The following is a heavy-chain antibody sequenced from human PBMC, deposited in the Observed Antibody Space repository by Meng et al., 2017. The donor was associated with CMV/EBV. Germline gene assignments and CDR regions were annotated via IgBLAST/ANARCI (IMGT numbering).Heavy chain of an antibody. CDR1: GFTFSDYY. J-gene: IGHJ3*02. D-gene: IGHD5-18*01. CDR3: ATDSYGYSNAFDI. CDR2: ISSSGSTI. Sequence: ADSGFTFSDYYMSWIRQAPGKGLEWVSYISSSGSTIYYADSVKGRFTISRDNAKNSLYLQMNSLRAEDTAVYYCATDSYGYSNAFDIWGQGTMVTVSS. V-gene: IGHV3-11*01.